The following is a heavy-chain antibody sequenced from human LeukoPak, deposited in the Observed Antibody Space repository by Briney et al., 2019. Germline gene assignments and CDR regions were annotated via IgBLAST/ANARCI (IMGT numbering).Heavy chain of an antibody. V-gene: IGHV3-33*06. D-gene: IGHD6-19*01. CDR3: AKGAVAGNFAEYFQH. Sequence: GGSLRLSCAASGFTFSSYGMHWVRQAPGKGVEWVAGIWYDGSNKYYADCVKGRFTISRDNSKNTVYLQMNSLRAEDTAVYYCAKGAVAGNFAEYFQHWGQGTLVTVSS. CDR1: GFTFSSYG. CDR2: IWYDGSNK. J-gene: IGHJ1*01.